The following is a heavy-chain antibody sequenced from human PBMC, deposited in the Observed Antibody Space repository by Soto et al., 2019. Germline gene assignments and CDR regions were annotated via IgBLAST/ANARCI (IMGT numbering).Heavy chain of an antibody. CDR3: ARHVFTTVVRGFITTFEYYSGMDV. CDR2: IHHNGIT. J-gene: IGHJ6*02. D-gene: IGHD3-10*01. CDR1: GASISSSSYS. V-gene: IGHV4-39*01. Sequence: PSETLSLTCTVSGASISSSSYSWGWIRQPPGKGLEWIGNIHHNGITYYNPSLKGRVTISVDTSKDQFSLKLSSVTAADTAVYYCARHVFTTVVRGFITTFEYYSGMDVWGQGTTVT.